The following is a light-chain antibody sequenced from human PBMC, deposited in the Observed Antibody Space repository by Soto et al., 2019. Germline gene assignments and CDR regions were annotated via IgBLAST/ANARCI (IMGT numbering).Light chain of an antibody. Sequence: QSVLIQPPSASGTPGQRVTVSCSGSSSNIGNNYVYWFQQLPGAAPKLLIYRDSERPSGVPDRISGSKSGTSASLAISGLQSEDEAVYYCSSYTSSSTHVVFGGGTKLTVL. J-gene: IGLJ2*01. V-gene: IGLV1-47*01. CDR1: SSNIGNNY. CDR2: RDS. CDR3: SSYTSSSTHVV.